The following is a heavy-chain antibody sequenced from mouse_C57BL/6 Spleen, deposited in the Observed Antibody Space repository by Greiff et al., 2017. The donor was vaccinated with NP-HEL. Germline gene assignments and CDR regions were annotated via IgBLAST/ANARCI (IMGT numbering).Heavy chain of an antibody. D-gene: IGHD1-1*01. CDR2: IDPSDSET. CDR1: GYTFTSYW. V-gene: IGHV1-52*01. CDR3: ARCYYGSSYDVYFDY. J-gene: IGHJ2*01. Sequence: QVQLKESGAELVRPGSSVKLSCKASGYTFTSYWMHWVKQRPIQGLEWIGNIDPSDSETHYNQKFTDKATLTVDKSSSTAYMQLSSLTSEDSAVYDCARCYYGSSYDVYFDYWGQGTTLTVSS.